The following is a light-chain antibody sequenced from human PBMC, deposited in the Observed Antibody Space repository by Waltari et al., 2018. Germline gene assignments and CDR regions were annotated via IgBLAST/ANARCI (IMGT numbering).Light chain of an antibody. J-gene: IGLJ2*01. CDR3: HSRDASGVGGA. CDR1: SLRSSY. Sequence: TQDPAVSVALGQTVSLTCQGDSLRSSYASWYQQRPGQAPILVMYDKNSRPSGVPDRFSASSSDNTASLTSTGAQAEDEAYYYCHSRDASGVGGAFGGGTKLTVL. V-gene: IGLV3-19*01. CDR2: DKN.